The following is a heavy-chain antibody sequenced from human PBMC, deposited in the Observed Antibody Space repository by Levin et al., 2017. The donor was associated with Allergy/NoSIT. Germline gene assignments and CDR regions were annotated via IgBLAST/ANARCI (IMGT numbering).Heavy chain of an antibody. CDR3: ARASSIAARAFDY. D-gene: IGHD6-6*01. CDR2: IYHSGST. CDR1: GGSISSGGYS. J-gene: IGHJ4*02. Sequence: SETLSLTCAVSGGSISSGGYSWSWIRQPPGKGLEWIGYIYHSGSTYYNPSLKSRVTISVDRSKNQFSLKLSSVTAADTAVYYCARASSIAARAFDYWGQGTLVTVSS. V-gene: IGHV4-30-2*01.